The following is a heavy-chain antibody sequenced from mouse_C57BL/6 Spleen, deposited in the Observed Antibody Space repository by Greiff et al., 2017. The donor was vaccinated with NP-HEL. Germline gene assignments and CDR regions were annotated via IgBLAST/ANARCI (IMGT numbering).Heavy chain of an antibody. Sequence: QVQLQQSGAELARPGASVKLSCKASGYTFTSYGISWVKQRTGQGLEWIGEIYPRSGNTYYTEKFKGKATLTADKSSSTAYMELRSLTSEDSAVYYCAREEDYGSSHWYFDVWGTGTTVTVSS. D-gene: IGHD1-1*01. CDR2: IYPRSGNT. V-gene: IGHV1-81*01. CDR1: GYTFTSYG. CDR3: AREEDYGSSHWYFDV. J-gene: IGHJ1*03.